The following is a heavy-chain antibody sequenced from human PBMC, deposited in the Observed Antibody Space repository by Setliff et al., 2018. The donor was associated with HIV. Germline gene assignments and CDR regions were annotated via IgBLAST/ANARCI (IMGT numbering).Heavy chain of an antibody. Sequence: PGGSLRLSCAASELTFSNYAMTWVRQAPGKGLKWVSSLSGSGGSTYYADSVKGRFTISRDNSKNTLYLRMNNLRAEDTAVYYCAQAQTSVSGSYYQYLQHWGQGTLVTVSS. CDR3: AQAQTSVSGSYYQYLQH. J-gene: IGHJ1*01. CDR1: ELTFSNYA. CDR2: LSGSGGST. D-gene: IGHD3-10*01. V-gene: IGHV3-23*01.